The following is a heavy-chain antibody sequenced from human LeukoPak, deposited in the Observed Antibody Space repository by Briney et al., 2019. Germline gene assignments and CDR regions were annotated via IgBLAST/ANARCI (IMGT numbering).Heavy chain of an antibody. D-gene: IGHD6-13*01. Sequence: SETLSLTCTVSGGSISPFYWNWIRQPPGKGLEWIGYIYYRGSTNYNPSLKSRVTISVDTSKNQYSLKLSSVTAADTAVYYCARSGVFTGYDAFDIWGQGTRVTVSS. CDR1: GGSISPFY. V-gene: IGHV4-59*08. CDR3: ARSGVFTGYDAFDI. CDR2: IYYRGST. J-gene: IGHJ3*02.